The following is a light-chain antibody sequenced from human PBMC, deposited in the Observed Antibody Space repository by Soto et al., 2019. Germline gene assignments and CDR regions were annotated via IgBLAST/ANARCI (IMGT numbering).Light chain of an antibody. CDR2: DAS. Sequence: VLTQSPATLSLSPGERATLSCRASQSVSSYLAWYQQKPGQAPRLLIYDASNRATGIPARFSGSGSGTDFTLTISSLETEDFAVYYCQQRSNWPPTFGGGTKVDIK. CDR1: QSVSSY. CDR3: QQRSNWPPT. V-gene: IGKV3-11*01. J-gene: IGKJ4*01.